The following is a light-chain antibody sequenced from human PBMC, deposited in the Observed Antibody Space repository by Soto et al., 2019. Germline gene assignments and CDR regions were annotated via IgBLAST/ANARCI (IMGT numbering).Light chain of an antibody. Sequence: QSVLTQPPSVSGAPGQRVTISCTGSSSNIGADYDVHWYQQRPGTAPKLLIFGNNNRPSGVPDRFSGSKSGTSASLAITGLQAEDEGDYYCSSYINRSLFVFGTGTKVTVL. CDR3: SSYINRSLFV. V-gene: IGLV1-40*01. J-gene: IGLJ1*01. CDR2: GNN. CDR1: SSNIGADYD.